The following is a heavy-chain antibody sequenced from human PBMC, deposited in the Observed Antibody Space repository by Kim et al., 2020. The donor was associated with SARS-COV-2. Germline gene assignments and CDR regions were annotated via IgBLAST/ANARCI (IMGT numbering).Heavy chain of an antibody. CDR2: IYYSGST. CDR1: GGSISSYC. J-gene: IGHJ6*01. D-gene: IGHD6-13*01. V-gene: IGHV4-59*01. CDR3: ARARYSCSWPTYYYYGMDV. Sequence: SETLSLTCTVSGGSISSYCWSWIRQPPGKGLEWIGYIYYSGSTNYNPSLKSRSTISVDTSKNQFSLNLSSVTAAATAVYYCARARYSCSWPTYYYYGMDV.